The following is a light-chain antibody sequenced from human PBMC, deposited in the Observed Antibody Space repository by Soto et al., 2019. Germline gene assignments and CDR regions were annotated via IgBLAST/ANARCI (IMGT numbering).Light chain of an antibody. J-gene: IGKJ2*01. CDR3: QQYGSSPGYT. CDR1: QSVSSSY. Sequence: EIVLTQSPGTLSLSPGERATLSCRASQSVSSSYLDWYQQKTGQAPRLLICGASSRATGIPDRFSGSGSGTDFTLTISRLEPEDGAVYYCQQYGSSPGYTFGQGTKLEIK. CDR2: GAS. V-gene: IGKV3-20*01.